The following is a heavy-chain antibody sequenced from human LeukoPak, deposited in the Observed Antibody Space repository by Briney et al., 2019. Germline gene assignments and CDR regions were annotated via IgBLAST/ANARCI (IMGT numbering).Heavy chain of an antibody. J-gene: IGHJ4*02. V-gene: IGHV3-21*01. CDR1: GFTFSSYS. CDR3: ARDATDSSDYDYVWGSYLTEEVFDY. CDR2: ISSSSSYI. D-gene: IGHD3-16*02. Sequence: GGSLRLSCAASGFTFSSYSMNWVRQAPGKGLEWVSSISSSSSYIYYADSVKGRFTIPRDNAKNSLYLQMNSLRAEDTAVYYCARDATDSSDYDYVWGSYLTEEVFDYWGQGTLVTVSS.